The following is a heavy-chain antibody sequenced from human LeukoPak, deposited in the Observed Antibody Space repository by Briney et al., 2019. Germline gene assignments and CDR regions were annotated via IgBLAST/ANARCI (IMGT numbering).Heavy chain of an antibody. J-gene: IGHJ3*02. Sequence: SEALSLTCTVAGGSVSSYYWSWIRQPAGKGLEWVGRLHTSGGTNYNPSLKSRVTMSVDTSKNQFSLKLSSVTAADTAVYYCARSTGMADAFDIWGQGTMVTVSS. CDR2: LHTSGGT. V-gene: IGHV4-4*07. D-gene: IGHD3-10*01. CDR3: ARSTGMADAFDI. CDR1: GGSVSSYY.